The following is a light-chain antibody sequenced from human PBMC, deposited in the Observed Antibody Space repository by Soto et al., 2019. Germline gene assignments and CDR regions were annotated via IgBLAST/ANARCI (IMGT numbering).Light chain of an antibody. V-gene: IGKV3-20*01. CDR2: GAS. CDR1: QSVSSSS. J-gene: IGKJ1*01. CDR3: QQYSSSSWT. Sequence: EIVLTQSPGTLSLSPGERATLSCRASQSVSSSSLAWYQQKPGQAPRLLIYGASSRATGIPDRFSGSGSETDFTLTISRLEPEDFAVYYCQQYSSSSWTLGQGTKVEIK.